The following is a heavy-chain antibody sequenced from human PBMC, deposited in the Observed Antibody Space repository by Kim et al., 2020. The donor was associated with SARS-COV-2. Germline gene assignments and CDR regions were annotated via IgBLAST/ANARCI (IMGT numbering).Heavy chain of an antibody. CDR3: ARLVAGTGGNWFDP. D-gene: IGHD6-19*01. Sequence: SETLSLTCTVSGGSISSYYWSWIRQPPGKGLEWIGYIYYSGSTNYNPSLKSRVTISVDTSKNQFSLKLSSVTAADTAVYYCARLVAGTGGNWFDPWGQGTLVTVSS. CDR2: IYYSGST. J-gene: IGHJ5*02. V-gene: IGHV4-59*08. CDR1: GGSISSYY.